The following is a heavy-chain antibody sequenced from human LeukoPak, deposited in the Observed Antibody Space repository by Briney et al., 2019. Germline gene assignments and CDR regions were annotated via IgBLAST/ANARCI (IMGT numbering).Heavy chain of an antibody. CDR1: GFTFSGSA. CDR3: TRRDAFDI. Sequence: GGSLRPSCAASGFTFSGSAMHWVRQASGKGLEWVGRIRSKANSYATAYAASVKGRFTISRDDSKNTAYLQMNSLKTEDTAVYYCTRRDAFDIWGQGTMVTVSS. V-gene: IGHV3-73*01. J-gene: IGHJ3*02. CDR2: IRSKANSYAT.